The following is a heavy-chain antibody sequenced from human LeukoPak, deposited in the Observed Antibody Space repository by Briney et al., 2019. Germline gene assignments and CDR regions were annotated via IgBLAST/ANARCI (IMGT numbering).Heavy chain of an antibody. V-gene: IGHV3-48*03. CDR3: ARERYENSGSYFDY. J-gene: IGHJ4*02. Sequence: GGSLRLSCAASGFTFSSYERSWVRQAPGKGLEWVSYISSSGSTIYYADSVKGRFTISTDNAKNSLYLQMNSLRAEDTAVYYCARERYENSGSYFDYWGQGTLVTVSS. CDR1: GFTFSSYE. CDR2: ISSSGSTI. D-gene: IGHD1-26*01.